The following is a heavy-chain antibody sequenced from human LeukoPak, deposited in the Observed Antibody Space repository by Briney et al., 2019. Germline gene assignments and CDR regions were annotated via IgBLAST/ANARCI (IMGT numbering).Heavy chain of an antibody. CDR2: ISSSSSYI. D-gene: IGHD3-3*01. CDR3: ARSLGVVIIKGPAFDY. J-gene: IGHJ4*02. V-gene: IGHV3-21*01. Sequence: GGSLRLSCAASGFTFSSYSMNWVRQAPGKGLERVSSISSSSSYIYYAVSVKGRFTISRDNAKNSLYLRMNSLRAEDTAVYYCARSLGVVIIKGPAFDYWGQGTLVTVSS. CDR1: GFTFSSYS.